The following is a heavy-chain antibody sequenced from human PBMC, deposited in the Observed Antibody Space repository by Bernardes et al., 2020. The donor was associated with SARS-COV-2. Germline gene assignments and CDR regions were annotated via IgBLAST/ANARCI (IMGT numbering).Heavy chain of an antibody. D-gene: IGHD3-3*01. V-gene: IGHV3-23*01. CDR2: ISGNGDTT. Sequence: GGSLRLSCEASGFSFRRNAMNWVRQAPGKGLEWVSVISGNGDTTYYADSVKGRFTISRDNSKNMLYLQMNSLRVHDTAKYYCSKDRDTVRFLEWSHAFDMWGQGTMVSVSS. CDR1: GFSFRRNA. CDR3: SKDRDTVRFLEWSHAFDM. J-gene: IGHJ3*02.